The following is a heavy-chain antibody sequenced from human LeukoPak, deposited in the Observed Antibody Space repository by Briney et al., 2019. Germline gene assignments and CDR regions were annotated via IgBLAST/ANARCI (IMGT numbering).Heavy chain of an antibody. D-gene: IGHD1-26*01. Sequence: ASVKVSCKASGYTFTSYGTSWVRQAPGQGLEWMEWISAHNGNTNYAQKLQGRVTMTTDTSTSTAYMELSSLRSEDTAVYYCARQSGNIVGATFDYWGQGTLVTVSS. J-gene: IGHJ4*02. V-gene: IGHV1-18*01. CDR3: ARQSGNIVGATFDY. CDR2: ISAHNGNT. CDR1: GYTFTSYG.